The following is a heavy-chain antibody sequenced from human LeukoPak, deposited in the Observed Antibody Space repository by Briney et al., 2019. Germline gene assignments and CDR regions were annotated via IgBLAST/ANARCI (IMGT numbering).Heavy chain of an antibody. Sequence: SQTLSLTCTVSGGSISSGDYYWSWLRQPPGKGLEWIGYIYYSGSTYYNPSLKSRVTISVDTSKNQFSLQLNSVTPEDTAVYYCARGVVNRDGLYQLLIYYYYMDVWGKGTTVTVSS. J-gene: IGHJ6*03. CDR1: GGSISSGDYY. CDR3: ARGVVNRDGLYQLLIYYYYMDV. CDR2: IYYSGST. V-gene: IGHV4-30-4*08. D-gene: IGHD2-2*01.